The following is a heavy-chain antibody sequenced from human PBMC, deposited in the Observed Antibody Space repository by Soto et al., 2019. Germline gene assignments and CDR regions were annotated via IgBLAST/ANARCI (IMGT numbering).Heavy chain of an antibody. V-gene: IGHV4-30-2*01. CDR2: IYHSGST. Sequence: SETLSLTCAVSGGSISSGGYSWSWIRQPPGKGLEWIGYIYHSGSTYYNPSLKSRVTISLETSKSQFSLRLSSVTAADTAVYYCARLGKSYQSLDHWGPGTLVTVSS. D-gene: IGHD2-2*01. J-gene: IGHJ5*02. CDR3: ARLGKSYQSLDH. CDR1: GGSISSGGYS.